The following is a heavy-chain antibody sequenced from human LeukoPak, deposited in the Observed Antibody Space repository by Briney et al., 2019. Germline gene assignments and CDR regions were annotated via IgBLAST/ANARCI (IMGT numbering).Heavy chain of an antibody. D-gene: IGHD3-9*01. CDR1: GGSISSGGYS. V-gene: IGHV4-30-2*01. J-gene: IGHJ4*02. Sequence: PSQTLSLTCAVSGGSISSGGYSWSWIRQPPGKGLEWIGYIYHSGSTYYNPSLESRVTISVDSSKNQFSLKLSSVTAADTAVYYCASSSYYDILTGYFPYYFDYWGQGTLSPSPQ. CDR3: ASSSYYDILTGYFPYYFDY. CDR2: IYHSGST.